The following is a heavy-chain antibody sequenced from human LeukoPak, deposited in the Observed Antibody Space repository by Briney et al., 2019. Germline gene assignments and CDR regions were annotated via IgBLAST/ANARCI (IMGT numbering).Heavy chain of an antibody. CDR3: ARGIPSTIVATTPFDY. J-gene: IGHJ4*02. V-gene: IGHV1-69*06. D-gene: IGHD5-12*01. CDR1: GYTFTGYY. Sequence: SVKVSCKASGYTFTGYYMHWVRQAPGQGLEWMGGIIPIFGTANYAQKFQGRVTITADKSTSTAYMELSSLRSEDTAVYYCARGIPSTIVATTPFDYWGQGTLVTVSS. CDR2: IIPIFGTA.